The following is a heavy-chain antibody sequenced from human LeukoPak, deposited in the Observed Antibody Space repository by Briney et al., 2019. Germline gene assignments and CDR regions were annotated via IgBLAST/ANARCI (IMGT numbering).Heavy chain of an antibody. CDR1: GFTFTTYG. J-gene: IGHJ4*02. D-gene: IGHD3-9*01. CDR2: IRYDGSNN. Sequence: PGGSLRLSCAASGFTFTTYGIHWVRQAPGKGLEWVAFIRYDGSNNYYADSVKGRFTISRDNSRNTLYLQMNSLRAEDTAVYYCAKDQGNFDWLMTFDYWGQGTLVTVSS. CDR3: AKDQGNFDWLMTFDY. V-gene: IGHV3-30*02.